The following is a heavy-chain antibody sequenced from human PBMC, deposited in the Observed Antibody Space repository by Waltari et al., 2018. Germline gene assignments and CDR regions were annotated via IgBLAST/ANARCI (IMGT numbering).Heavy chain of an antibody. CDR2: IYTSGST. V-gene: IGHV4-4*07. CDR1: GGSISSYY. Sequence: QVQLQESGPGLVKPSETLSLTCTVSGGSISSYYWSWIRPPAGEGLEWIGRIYTSGSTNYNPALKSGVTMSVDTSKNQFSLKLSSVTAADTAVYYCASPGEAGAFDIWGQGTMVIVSS. CDR3: ASPGEAGAFDI. J-gene: IGHJ3*02. D-gene: IGHD7-27*01.